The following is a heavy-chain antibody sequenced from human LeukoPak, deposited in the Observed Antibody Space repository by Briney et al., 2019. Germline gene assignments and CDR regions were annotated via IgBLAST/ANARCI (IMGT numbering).Heavy chain of an antibody. CDR1: GDSISRSSSY. V-gene: IGHV4-39*01. CDR3: ARHVSACSADSCYSYFDP. Sequence: PSETLSLTCTVSGDSISRSSSYWGWIRQPPGKGLEWIGSFQFGGATYYYPSLKSRVTKSVDTSNNLFSLKLNSVTAADTAVYYCARHVSACSADSCYSYFDPWGQGTLVTVSS. D-gene: IGHD2-15*01. J-gene: IGHJ5*02. CDR2: FQFGGAT.